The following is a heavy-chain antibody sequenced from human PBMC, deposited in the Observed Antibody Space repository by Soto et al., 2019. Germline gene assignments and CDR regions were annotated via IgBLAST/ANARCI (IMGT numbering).Heavy chain of an antibody. CDR3: ARAHTMMILDRFDP. V-gene: IGHV3-33*01. CDR1: GFKFRNYA. D-gene: IGHD3-22*01. CDR2: IWFDGSKK. Sequence: QVQLVVSGGGVVQPGKSLRLSCAASGFKFRNYAIHWVRQVPGKGLEWLAVIWFDGSKKYYADSVKGRFTISRDNSKNTVYLDMNSLTADDSGVFYCARAHTMMILDRFDPWGHGTLVTVSS. J-gene: IGHJ5*02.